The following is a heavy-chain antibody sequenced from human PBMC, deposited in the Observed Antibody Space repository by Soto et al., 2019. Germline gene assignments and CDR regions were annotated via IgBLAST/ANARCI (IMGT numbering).Heavy chain of an antibody. D-gene: IGHD2-21*02. Sequence: QVQLVQSGAEVKKPGASVKVSCKASGYTFTGYYMHWVRQAPGQGLEWMGWINPNSGGTNYAQKFQGRVTMTRDTSISTAYMELGRLRSDDTAVYYCARVNCGGDCYYYYYYYGMDVWGQGTTVTVSS. CDR2: INPNSGGT. J-gene: IGHJ6*02. CDR1: GYTFTGYY. V-gene: IGHV1-2*02. CDR3: ARVNCGGDCYYYYYYYGMDV.